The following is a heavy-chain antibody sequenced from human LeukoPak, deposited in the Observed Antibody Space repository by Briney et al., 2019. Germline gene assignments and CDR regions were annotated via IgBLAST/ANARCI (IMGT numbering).Heavy chain of an antibody. J-gene: IGHJ6*03. D-gene: IGHD4-11*01. CDR1: GGSISTSNYY. V-gene: IGHV4-39*07. CDR2: IFYSGST. CDR3: ARGSTVTTYYYYMDV. Sequence: PSETLSLTCTVSGGSISTSNYYWGWIRQPPGKGLEWIGNIFYSGSTYYSPSLRSRVTISLDTSRNQFSLKLSSVTAADTAVYYCARGSTVTTYYYYMDVWGKGTTVTVSS.